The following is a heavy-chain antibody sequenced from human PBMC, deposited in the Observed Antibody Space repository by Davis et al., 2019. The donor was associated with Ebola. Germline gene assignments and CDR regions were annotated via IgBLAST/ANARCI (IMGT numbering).Heavy chain of an antibody. CDR1: GFTFSSYS. Sequence: PGGSLRLSCAASGFTFSSYSMTWVRQAPGKGLEWVSVIGSGGGEIQYADFVKGRFTISRDNSKNTLYLQMNSLRAEDTAIYYCAKYITTSPSRYFDPWGQGTLVTVSS. CDR3: AKYITTSPSRYFDP. CDR2: IGSGGGEI. V-gene: IGHV3-23*01. D-gene: IGHD3-3*01. J-gene: IGHJ5*02.